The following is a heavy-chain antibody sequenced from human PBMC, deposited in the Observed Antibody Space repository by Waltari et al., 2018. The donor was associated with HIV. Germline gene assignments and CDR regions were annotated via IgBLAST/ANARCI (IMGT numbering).Heavy chain of an antibody. CDR3: AHRRLARAVAGKLYNWFDP. V-gene: IGHV2-5*01. CDR1: GFPLSLRGWG. D-gene: IGHD6-19*01. J-gene: IGHJ5*02. CDR2: IYWINDK. Sequence: QTPLKESGPTLVNPPKTPPLTCPFLGFPLSLRGWGVAGIRQPPGKAPEWLAPIYWINDKRYRPSLKSRLTITKDTSKNQVVLTMTNMDPVDTATYYCAHRRLARAVAGKLYNWFDPWGQGILVTVSA.